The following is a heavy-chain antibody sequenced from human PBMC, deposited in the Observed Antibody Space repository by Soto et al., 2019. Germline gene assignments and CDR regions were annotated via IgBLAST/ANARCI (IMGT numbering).Heavy chain of an antibody. Sequence: QVQLVESGGGLVKPGWSLRLSCAGSGFTFSDYYMSWIRQAPGKGLEWVSYISGSSTSTNYADSVKGRFTISRDNAKNSLYLQMNILRADDTAVYYCARPRYCTGGNCYLYGMDVWGQGTTVTVS. CDR3: ARPRYCTGGNCYLYGMDV. CDR2: ISGSSTST. D-gene: IGHD2-15*01. J-gene: IGHJ6*02. CDR1: GFTFSDYY. V-gene: IGHV3-11*05.